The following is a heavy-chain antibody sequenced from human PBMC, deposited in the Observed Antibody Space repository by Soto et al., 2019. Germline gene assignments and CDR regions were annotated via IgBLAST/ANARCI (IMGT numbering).Heavy chain of an antibody. CDR3: AKRKGAGRGVTLLTMDV. CDR1: GFTFSSYG. CDR2: ISYDGSNK. V-gene: IGHV3-30*18. D-gene: IGHD2-21*02. J-gene: IGHJ6*02. Sequence: GGSLRLSCAASGFTFSSYGMHWVRQAPGKGLEWVAVISYDGSNKYYADSVKGRFTISRDNSKNTLYLQMNSLRAEDTAVYYCAKRKGAGRGVTLLTMDVWGQGTTVTVSS.